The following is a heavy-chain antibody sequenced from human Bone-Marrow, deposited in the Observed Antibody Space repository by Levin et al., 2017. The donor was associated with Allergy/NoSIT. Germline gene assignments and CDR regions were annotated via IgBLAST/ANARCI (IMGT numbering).Heavy chain of an antibody. J-gene: IGHJ4*02. CDR2: IRPTGGRT. CDR1: AFTFNSYA. V-gene: IGHV3-23*01. Sequence: GESQKISCAASAFTFNSYAMAWVRQAPGKGPQWVSTIRPTGGRTYYADSVEGRFTISRDNSKNTVYLQMNSLRAEDTAKYYCARETGGSGWYTVDYWGRGTFVTVSS. D-gene: IGHD6-13*01. CDR3: ARETGGSGWYTVDY.